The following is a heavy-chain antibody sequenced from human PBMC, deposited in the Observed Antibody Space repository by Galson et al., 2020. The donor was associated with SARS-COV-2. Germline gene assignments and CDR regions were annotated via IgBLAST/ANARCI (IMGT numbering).Heavy chain of an antibody. CDR3: ARALVAARYIGY. CDR1: GFTFSSYN. J-gene: IGHJ4*02. D-gene: IGHD6-6*01. V-gene: IGHV3-48*02. Sequence: GGSLRLSCAASGFTFSSYNMNWVRQAPGMGLEWISFISTASATIFYADSVTGRFTISRDNAKNSLYLQMNSLRDDDTAVYYCARALVAARYIGYWGQGTLVTVSS. CDR2: ISTASATI.